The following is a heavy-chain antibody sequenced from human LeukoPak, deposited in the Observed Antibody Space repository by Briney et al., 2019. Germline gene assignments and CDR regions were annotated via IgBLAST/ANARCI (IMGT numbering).Heavy chain of an antibody. D-gene: IGHD4-17*01. V-gene: IGHV3-23*01. Sequence: PGGSLRLSCAVSVFTFNSHAMTWVRQAPGKGREWVSGGSGSGGSTDYADSLKGRFTISRDNAKKALSLQMNSLRAEDTAVYYCARDRRDYGDYVDAFDLWGLGTMVTVSS. J-gene: IGHJ3*01. CDR2: GSGSGGST. CDR3: ARDRRDYGDYVDAFDL. CDR1: VFTFNSHA.